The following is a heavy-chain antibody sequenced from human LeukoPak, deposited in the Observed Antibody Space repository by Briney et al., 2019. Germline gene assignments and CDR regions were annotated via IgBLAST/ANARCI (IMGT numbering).Heavy chain of an antibody. CDR1: GGSISSHY. Sequence: SETLSLTCTVSGGSISSHYWSWIRQPPGKGLEWIGYIYYSGSTNYNPSLKSRVTISVDTSKNQFSLKLSSVTAADTAVYYCARVDKGYSYGYYFDYWGQGTLVTVSS. J-gene: IGHJ4*02. CDR3: ARVDKGYSYGYYFDY. V-gene: IGHV4-59*11. CDR2: IYYSGST. D-gene: IGHD5-18*01.